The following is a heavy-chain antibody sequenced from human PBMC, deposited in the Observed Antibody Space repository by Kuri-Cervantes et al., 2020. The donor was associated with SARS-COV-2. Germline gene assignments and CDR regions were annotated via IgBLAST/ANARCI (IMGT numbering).Heavy chain of an antibody. J-gene: IGHJ5*02. D-gene: IGHD3-16*01. CDR3: ARDYASRRGGFDP. CDR1: GGSFSDYY. Sequence: GSLRLSCAVYGGSFSDYYWSWVRQPPGKGLEWIGEINHSGNTNYDPSLKSRVTISIDTSKNQFSLKLSSVTAADTAVYYCARDYASRRGGFDPWGQGTLVPVSS. V-gene: IGHV4-34*01. CDR2: INHSGNT.